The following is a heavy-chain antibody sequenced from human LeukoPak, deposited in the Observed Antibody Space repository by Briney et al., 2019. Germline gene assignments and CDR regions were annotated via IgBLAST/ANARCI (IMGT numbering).Heavy chain of an antibody. CDR3: AKRGGFDSSGYYQPPEDY. J-gene: IGHJ4*02. V-gene: IGHV3-23*01. D-gene: IGHD3-22*01. CDR1: GFTFSNFA. Sequence: PGGSLRLSCVASGFTFSNFAISWVRLAPGKGLEWVSAISGSGLSTYYADSVKGRFTISRDNSKNTVYLQMNGLSAEDAAVYYCAKRGGFDSSGYYQPPEDYWGQGTLVTVSS. CDR2: ISGSGLST.